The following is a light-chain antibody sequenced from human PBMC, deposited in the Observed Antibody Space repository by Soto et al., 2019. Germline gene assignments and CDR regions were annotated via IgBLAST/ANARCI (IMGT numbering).Light chain of an antibody. CDR2: DSN. V-gene: IGLV1-51*01. J-gene: IGLJ7*01. Sequence: QAVLTQPPSVSAAPGQKDTISCSGSSSNIGRNYVSWYQQLPGTAPKLLIYDSNRRPSGIPDRFSGSKSGTSATLDITGLQTGDEAVYYCGAWDTSLTAAVFGGGTQLTVL. CDR3: GAWDTSLTAAV. CDR1: SSNIGRNY.